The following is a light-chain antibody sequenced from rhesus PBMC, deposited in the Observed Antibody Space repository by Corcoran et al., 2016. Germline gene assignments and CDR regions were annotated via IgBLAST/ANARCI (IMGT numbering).Light chain of an antibody. CDR2: EVR. CDR3: CSYAGSYIFV. V-gene: IGLV2-32*01. J-gene: IGLJ6*01. CDR1: SSDIGGYNY. Sequence: QAALTQHRSMSGSPVQSVTISCTGTSSDIGGYNYVSWYQQHPGTAPKLMIYEVRKRPSGVSDRFSGSKSGNTASLTISGLQAEDEAYYYCCSYAGSYIFVFGSGTKLTVL.